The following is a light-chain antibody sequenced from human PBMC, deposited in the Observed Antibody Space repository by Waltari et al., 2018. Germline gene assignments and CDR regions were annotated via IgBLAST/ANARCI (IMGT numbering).Light chain of an antibody. CDR2: YDS. CDR3: QVWDDVTDSGV. CDR1: NIGSKR. Sequence: YVLTQPPSVSVDPGKTARVTCGGDNIGSKRVNWYQQKPGQAPVLVMFYDSDRPSEIPERFSGSNSGNTATLTISWVEAGDEADYHCQVWDDVTDSGVFGGGTKLTVL. V-gene: IGLV3-21*04. J-gene: IGLJ3*02.